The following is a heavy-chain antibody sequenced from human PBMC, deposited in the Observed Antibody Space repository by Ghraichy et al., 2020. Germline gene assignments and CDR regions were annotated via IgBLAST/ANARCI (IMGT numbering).Heavy chain of an antibody. CDR1: GGSFSGYF. J-gene: IGHJ4*02. CDR3: ARARGYSYGYILVPMDFDY. CDR2: INHSGST. V-gene: IGHV4-34*01. D-gene: IGHD5-18*01. Sequence: SQTLSLTCAVYGGSFSGYFWTWIRQPPGKGLEWIGEINHSGSTNYNPSLKSRVTISVDTSKNQFSLKLSPGTAADTAVYYCARARGYSYGYILVPMDFDYWGQGTLVTVSS.